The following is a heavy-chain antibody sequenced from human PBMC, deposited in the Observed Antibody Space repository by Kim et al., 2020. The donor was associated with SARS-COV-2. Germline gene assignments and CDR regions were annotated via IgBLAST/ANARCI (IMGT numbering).Heavy chain of an antibody. CDR3: ARPTYAAAGTSLYYYYYGMDV. D-gene: IGHD6-13*01. Sequence: SVKVSCKASGGTFSSYAISWVRQAPGQGLEWMGGIIPIFGTANYAQKFQGRVTITADESTSTAYMELSSLRSEDTAVYYCARPTYAAAGTSLYYYYYGMDVWGQGTTVTVSS. CDR1: GGTFSSYA. V-gene: IGHV1-69*13. J-gene: IGHJ6*02. CDR2: IIPIFGTA.